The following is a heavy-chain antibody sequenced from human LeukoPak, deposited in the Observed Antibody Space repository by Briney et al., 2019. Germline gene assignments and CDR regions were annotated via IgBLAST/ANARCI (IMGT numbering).Heavy chain of an antibody. J-gene: IGHJ5*02. CDR2: ISGSGGST. CDR3: AKVNSSSWYRPNGFDP. D-gene: IGHD6-13*01. CDR1: GFTFSDAW. V-gene: IGHV3-23*01. Sequence: GGSLRLSCAASGFTFSDAWMSWVRQAPGKGLEWVSAISGSGGSTYYADSVKGRFTISRDNSKNTLYLQMNSLRAEDTAVYYCAKVNSSSWYRPNGFDPWGQGTLVTVSS.